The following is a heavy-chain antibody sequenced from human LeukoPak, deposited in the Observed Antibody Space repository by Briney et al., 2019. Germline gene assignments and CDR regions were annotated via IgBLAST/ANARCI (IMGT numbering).Heavy chain of an antibody. CDR1: GFTFSCYA. V-gene: IGHV3-23*01. CDR3: AKYPTKWELLPRNN. Sequence: PGGSLRLSCAASGFTFSCYAMSGLRQPPRKGLEWVSAISGIGGSTYYADSLKGRFTISRDNSKNTMYLQMHTLTAEDTAVQYRAKYPTKWELLPRNNWGQGTLVTVSS. CDR2: ISGIGGST. D-gene: IGHD1-26*01. J-gene: IGHJ4*02.